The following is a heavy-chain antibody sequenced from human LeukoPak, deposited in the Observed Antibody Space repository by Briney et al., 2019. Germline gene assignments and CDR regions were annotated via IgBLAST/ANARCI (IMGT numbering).Heavy chain of an antibody. J-gene: IGHJ5*02. V-gene: IGHV4-39*01. CDR1: GDSISTNKYL. D-gene: IGHD2-15*01. Sequence: KTSETLSLTCTVSGDSISTNKYLWGWIRQPPGKGLEWIGNIYDSVTTHYNPSLKSRVTISVDTSKNQFALRLSSVTAADTAVYYCARRTAVAGGWFDLWVQGTLVTVSS. CDR2: IYDSVTT. CDR3: ARRTAVAGGWFDL.